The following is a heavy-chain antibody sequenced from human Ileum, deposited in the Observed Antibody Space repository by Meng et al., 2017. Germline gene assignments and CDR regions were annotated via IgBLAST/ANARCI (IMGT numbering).Heavy chain of an antibody. CDR2: INHSGST. Sequence: VQLQQWGAGLLKPSETLSLTCAVYGGSFSGYYWSWIRQPPGKGLEWIGEINHSGSTNYNPSLKSRVTISVDTSKNQFSLKLSPVTAADTAVYYCARTRRGSSGWYMGYWGQGTLVTVSS. J-gene: IGHJ4*02. CDR3: ARTRRGSSGWYMGY. V-gene: IGHV4-34*01. D-gene: IGHD6-19*01. CDR1: GGSFSGYY.